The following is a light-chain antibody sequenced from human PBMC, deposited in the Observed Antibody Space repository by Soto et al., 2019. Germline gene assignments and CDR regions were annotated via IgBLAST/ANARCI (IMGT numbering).Light chain of an antibody. V-gene: IGKV2-28*01. Sequence: DIVMTQSPLSLPVTPGEPASISCRSSQSLLHSNGYNCLDWYLQKPGQSPQLLIYLGSNRASGGPDRFSGSGSGTDLTLKISRLEAEDVGVYYCMQALQTPVTFGGGTKVEIK. J-gene: IGKJ4*01. CDR3: MQALQTPVT. CDR1: QSLLHSNGYNC. CDR2: LGS.